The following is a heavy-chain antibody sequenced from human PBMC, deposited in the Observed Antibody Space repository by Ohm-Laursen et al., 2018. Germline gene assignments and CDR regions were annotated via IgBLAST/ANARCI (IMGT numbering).Heavy chain of an antibody. CDR3: AKGSRTSGWQN. CDR1: GFTFSNYA. CDR2: ITDSGGST. D-gene: IGHD6-19*01. Sequence: SLRLSCTASGFTFSNYAMYWVRQAPGKGLEWVSAITDSGGSTFYADSVKGRFTISRDNSKNMLYLQMNGLRAEDTAIYYCAKGSRTSGWQNWGQGTLVTVSS. J-gene: IGHJ4*02. V-gene: IGHV3-23*01.